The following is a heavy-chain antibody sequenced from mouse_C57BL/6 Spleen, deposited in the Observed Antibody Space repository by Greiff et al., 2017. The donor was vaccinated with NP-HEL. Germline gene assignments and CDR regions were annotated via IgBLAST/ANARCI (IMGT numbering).Heavy chain of an antibody. CDR1: GYTFTSYT. D-gene: IGHD2-5*01. CDR2: INPSSGYT. V-gene: IGHV1-4*01. J-gene: IGHJ2*01. Sequence: VQLQQSGAELARPGASVKMSCKASGYTFTSYTMHWVKQRPGQGLEWIGYINPSSGYTKYNQKFKDKATLTADKSSSTAYMQLSSLTSEDSAVYYCARGYYSNYVFDYWGQGTTLTVSS. CDR3: ARGYYSNYVFDY.